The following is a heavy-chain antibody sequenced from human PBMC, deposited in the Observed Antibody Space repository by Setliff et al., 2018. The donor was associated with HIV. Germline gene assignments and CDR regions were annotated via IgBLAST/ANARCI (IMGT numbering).Heavy chain of an antibody. J-gene: IGHJ4*02. Sequence: PSETLSLTCAVSGDSFSSATHFWSWVRQRPGKGLEWLGYIFSTGDTDYNPSLKGRLTIPLDTSDNHLYLRLNSVTAADTAVYYCAREPIVTTRQGFFDLWGQGMLVTVSS. D-gene: IGHD5-12*01. CDR3: AREPIVTTRQGFFDL. CDR1: GDSFSSATHF. V-gene: IGHV4-31*11. CDR2: IFSTGDT.